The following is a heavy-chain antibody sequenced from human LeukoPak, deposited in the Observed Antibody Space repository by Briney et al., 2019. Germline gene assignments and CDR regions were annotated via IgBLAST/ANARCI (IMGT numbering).Heavy chain of an antibody. CDR1: GGSLSGFY. CDR3: ARDVVAVPGSDNWFDP. CDR2: TYSDGST. D-gene: IGHD6-19*01. V-gene: IGHV4-59*01. Sequence: SETLSLTCTVSGGSLSGFYWSWIRQSPRLGLEWIGLTYSDGSTMYNPSLTSRVTISVDTSKNQISLRLTSVTAADTAIYYCARDVVAVPGSDNWFDPWGQGALVTVSS. J-gene: IGHJ5*02.